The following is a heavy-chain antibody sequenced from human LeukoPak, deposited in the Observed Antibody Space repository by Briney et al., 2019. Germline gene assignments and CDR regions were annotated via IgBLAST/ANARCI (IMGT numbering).Heavy chain of an antibody. V-gene: IGHV3-33*01. CDR3: ARARGADSSAYYFDY. Sequence: GRSLRLSCAASGFTFTSHGMHWVRQAPGKGLEWVPVIWNDGVTKYYADSVRGRFTISRDNSKNTVYLQMNSLRAEDTAVYYCARARGADSSAYYFDYWGQGTLVTVSS. D-gene: IGHD3-22*01. CDR1: GFTFTSHG. J-gene: IGHJ4*02. CDR2: IWNDGVTK.